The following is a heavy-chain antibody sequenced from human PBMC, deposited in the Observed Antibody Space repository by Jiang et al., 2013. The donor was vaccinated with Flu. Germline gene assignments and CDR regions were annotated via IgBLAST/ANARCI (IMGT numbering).Heavy chain of an antibody. CDR3: ARSRTAMAAQADDAFDI. Sequence: EVKKPGSSVKVSCKASGGTFSSYAISWVRQAPGQGLEWMGGIIPIFGTANYAQKFQGRVTITADESTSTAYMELSSLRSEDTAVYYCARSRTAMAAQADDAFDIWGQGTMVTVSS. J-gene: IGHJ3*02. D-gene: IGHD5-18*01. CDR2: IIPIFGTA. CDR1: GGTFSSYA. V-gene: IGHV1-69*01.